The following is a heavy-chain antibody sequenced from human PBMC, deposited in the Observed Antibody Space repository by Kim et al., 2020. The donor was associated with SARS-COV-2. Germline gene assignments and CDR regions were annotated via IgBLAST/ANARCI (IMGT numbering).Heavy chain of an antibody. CDR1: GFTFSNAW. CDR3: TTEDTTGTTRYYYYGMDV. Sequence: GGSLRLSCAASGFTFSNAWMSWVRQAPGKGLEWVGRIKSKTDGGTTDYAAPVKGRFTISRDDSKNTLYLQMNSLKTEDTAVYYCTTEDTTGTTRYYYYGMDVWGQGTTVTGSS. V-gene: IGHV3-15*01. D-gene: IGHD1-1*01. CDR2: IKSKTDGGTT. J-gene: IGHJ6*02.